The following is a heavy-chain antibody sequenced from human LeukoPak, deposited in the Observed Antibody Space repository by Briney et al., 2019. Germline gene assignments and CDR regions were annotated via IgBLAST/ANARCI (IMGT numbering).Heavy chain of an antibody. CDR1: GFTFSSHW. D-gene: IGHD5-12*01. J-gene: IGHJ4*02. Sequence: GGSLRLSCAASGFTFSSHWMSWVPEAPGKGLEWVANIKQDGSEKYYVDSVKGRSTISRDNAKNSLYLQINSLRVEDTAVYYCARGRYSGYDSFDYWGQGTLVTVSS. V-gene: IGHV3-7*01. CDR3: ARGRYSGYDSFDY. CDR2: IKQDGSEK.